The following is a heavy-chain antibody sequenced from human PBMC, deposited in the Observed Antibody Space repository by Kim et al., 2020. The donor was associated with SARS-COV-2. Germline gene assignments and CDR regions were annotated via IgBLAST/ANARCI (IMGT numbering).Heavy chain of an antibody. CDR3: ARDRPGRPEFDY. V-gene: IGHV3-48*02. CDR1: GFIFSSYS. CDR2: ISTTGSTI. D-gene: IGHD2-8*02. Sequence: GGSLRLSCAASGFIFSSYSMNWVRQAPGKGPEWISYISTTGSTIYQADSVRGRFTISRDNAQNSLHLQMNSLRDEDTAVYYCARDRPGRPEFDYWGQGTLVTVSS. J-gene: IGHJ4*02.